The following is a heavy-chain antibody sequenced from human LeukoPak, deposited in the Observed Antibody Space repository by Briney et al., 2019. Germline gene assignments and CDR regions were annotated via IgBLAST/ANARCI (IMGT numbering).Heavy chain of an antibody. CDR3: ARGLLWFGRGREYYFDY. J-gene: IGHJ4*02. CDR2: IYTSGST. Sequence: SETLSLTCTVSGGSISSYYWSWIRQPAGKGLEWIGRIYTSGSTNYNPSLKSRVTMSVDTSKNQFSLKLSSVTAADTAVYYCARGLLWFGRGREYYFDYWGQGTLVTVSS. V-gene: IGHV4-4*07. D-gene: IGHD3-10*01. CDR1: GGSISSYY.